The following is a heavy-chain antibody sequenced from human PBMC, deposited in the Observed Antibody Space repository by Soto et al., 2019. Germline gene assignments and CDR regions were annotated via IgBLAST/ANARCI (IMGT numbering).Heavy chain of an antibody. V-gene: IGHV3-13*01. Sequence: EVQLVESGGGLVQPGGSLRLSCAASGFTFSSYDMHWVRQATGKSLEWVSAIGTAGDTYYPGSVKGRFTIYRENAKHSLYLQMNSLRAGDTAVYYCARGGDYVDYGNACDIWGQGTMLTVSS. J-gene: IGHJ3*02. D-gene: IGHD4-17*01. CDR2: IGTAGDT. CDR1: GFTFSSYD. CDR3: ARGGDYVDYGNACDI.